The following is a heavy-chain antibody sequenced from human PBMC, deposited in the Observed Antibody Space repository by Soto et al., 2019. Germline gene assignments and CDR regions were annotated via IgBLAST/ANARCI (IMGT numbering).Heavy chain of an antibody. D-gene: IGHD1-20*01. CDR1: GASIGSSY. CDR2: IFHSGTT. J-gene: IGHJ4*02. Sequence: SETLSLTCTVSGASIGSSYWSWIRQPPGKGLEWIGNIFHSGTTNYSPSLNSRVSITVDTPTNQFSLKLMSVTAADTAVYYCARVHITGPVHSWGQGNLVTVSS. CDR3: ARVHITGPVHS. V-gene: IGHV4-59*01.